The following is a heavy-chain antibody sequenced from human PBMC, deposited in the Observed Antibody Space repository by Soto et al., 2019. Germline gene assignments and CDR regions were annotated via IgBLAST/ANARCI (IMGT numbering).Heavy chain of an antibody. CDR3: ARWHGYCTNGVCYKYYYYYVMDV. V-gene: IGHV1-8*01. CDR2: MNPNSGNT. D-gene: IGHD2-8*01. CDR1: GYTFTSYD. J-gene: IGHJ6*02. Sequence: GASVEVSCKASGYTFTSYDINWVRQATGQGLEWMGWMNPNSGNTGYAQKFQGRVTMTRNTSISTAYMELSSLRSEDTAVYYCARWHGYCTNGVCYKYYYYYVMDVWGQGATITVSS.